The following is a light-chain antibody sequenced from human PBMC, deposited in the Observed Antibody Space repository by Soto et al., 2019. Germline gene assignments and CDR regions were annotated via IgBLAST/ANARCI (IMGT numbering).Light chain of an antibody. CDR3: QTWGTGPWV. Sequence: QLVLTQSPSASASLGASVKLTCTLSNGHSNDAIAWHQQLPEKGPRYLMKLNFDGSHTKGDGIPDRFSGSSSGAERYLTISSLQSEDEADYYCQTWGTGPWVFGGVTKLTVL. J-gene: IGLJ3*02. V-gene: IGLV4-69*01. CDR1: NGHSNDA. CDR2: LNFDGSH.